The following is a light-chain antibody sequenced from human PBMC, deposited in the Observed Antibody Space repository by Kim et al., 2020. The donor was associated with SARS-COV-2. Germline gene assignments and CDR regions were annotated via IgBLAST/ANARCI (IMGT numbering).Light chain of an antibody. V-gene: IGLV1-47*01. Sequence: QSVLTQPPSASGTPGQRVTISCSGSSSNIGSNYVYWYQQLPGTAPKLLIYRNNQRPSGVPDRFSGSKSGTSASLAISGLRSEDEADYYCAAWDDSLSAVFGGGTADRP. CDR2: RNN. J-gene: IGLJ2*01. CDR3: AAWDDSLSAV. CDR1: SSNIGSNY.